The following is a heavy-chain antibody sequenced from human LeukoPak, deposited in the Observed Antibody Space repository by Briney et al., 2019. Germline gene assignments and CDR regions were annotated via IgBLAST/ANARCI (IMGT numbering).Heavy chain of an antibody. J-gene: IGHJ4*02. D-gene: IGHD2-15*01. Sequence: QSGGSLRLSCAASGFSFSDHYMDWVRQAPGKGLEWVANIKQDGSEKYYVDSVKGRFTISRDNAKNSLYLQMNSLRAEDTAVYYCASLLAGYWGQGTLVTVSS. CDR1: GFSFSDHY. CDR2: IKQDGSEK. CDR3: ASLLAGY. V-gene: IGHV3-7*01.